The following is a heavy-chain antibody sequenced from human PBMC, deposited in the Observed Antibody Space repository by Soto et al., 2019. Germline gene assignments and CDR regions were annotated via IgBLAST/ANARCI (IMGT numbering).Heavy chain of an antibody. Sequence: GGSLRLSCAASGFTFSSYGMHWVRQAPGKGLEWVAVIWYDGSNKYYADSVKGRFTISRDNSKNTLYLQMNSLRAGDTAVYYCARVTSGGKMGGYGMDVWGQGTTVTVSS. J-gene: IGHJ6*02. D-gene: IGHD2-15*01. CDR2: IWYDGSNK. CDR3: ARVTSGGKMGGYGMDV. CDR1: GFTFSSYG. V-gene: IGHV3-33*01.